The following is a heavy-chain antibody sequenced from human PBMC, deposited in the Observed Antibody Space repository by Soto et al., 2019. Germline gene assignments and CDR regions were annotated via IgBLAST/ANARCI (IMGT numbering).Heavy chain of an antibody. D-gene: IGHD2-2*01. CDR1: GFTFGSYA. CDR3: AREARDIVVVPAVKRPFDP. V-gene: IGHV3-30-3*01. CDR2: ISYDGSNK. Sequence: GGSLGLSCAASGFTFGSYAMHWVRQAPGKGLEWVAVISYDGSNKYYADSVKGRFTISRDNSKNTLYLQMNSLRAEDTAVYYCAREARDIVVVPAVKRPFDPWGQGTLVTVSS. J-gene: IGHJ5*02.